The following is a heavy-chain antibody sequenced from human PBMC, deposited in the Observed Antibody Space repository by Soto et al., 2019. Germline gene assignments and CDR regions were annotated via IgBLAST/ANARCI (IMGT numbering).Heavy chain of an antibody. J-gene: IGHJ1*01. V-gene: IGHV3-9*01. CDR2: INWNSGSI. CDR3: VKDESINWYSGHFRH. D-gene: IGHD6-13*01. CDR1: GFTFADYA. Sequence: PGGSLRLSXAASGFTFADYAMHWVRQVPGKGLEWVSGINWNSGSIGYGDSVKGRFAISRDNAKNSLHLQMNSLSAEDTAFYYCVKDESINWYSGHFRHWGQGTLVTVSS.